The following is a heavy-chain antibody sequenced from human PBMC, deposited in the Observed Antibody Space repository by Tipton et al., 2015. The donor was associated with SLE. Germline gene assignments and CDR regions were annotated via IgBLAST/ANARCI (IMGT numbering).Heavy chain of an antibody. CDR1: GGSISSHY. CDR2: IDDSGNT. CDR3: ARDRNYYGMDV. J-gene: IGHJ6*02. Sequence: TLSLTCTVSGGSISSHYWSWIRQPPGKGLEWIGYIDDSGNTDYTPSLKSRVTISVDTSKNQFSLKLSSVTAADTAVYYCARDRNYYGMDVWGQGTTVTVSS. V-gene: IGHV4-59*11.